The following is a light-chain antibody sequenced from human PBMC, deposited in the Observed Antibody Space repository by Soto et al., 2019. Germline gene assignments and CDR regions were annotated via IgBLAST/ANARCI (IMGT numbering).Light chain of an antibody. CDR3: QHYNDWPET. J-gene: IGKJ1*01. CDR2: DAS. Sequence: EIVMTQSPATLSVSPGERATLSCRASQSVGSTLAWYQQKVGQAPRLLIYDASARATGIPARFSGSGSGTEFTLTISSLQSEDFAVYYCQHYNDWPETFGQGTKVDIK. V-gene: IGKV3-15*01. CDR1: QSVGST.